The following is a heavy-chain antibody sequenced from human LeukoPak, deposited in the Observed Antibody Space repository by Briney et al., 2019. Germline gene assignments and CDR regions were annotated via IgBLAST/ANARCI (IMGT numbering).Heavy chain of an antibody. D-gene: IGHD4-17*01. CDR2: IYYSGST. J-gene: IGHJ3*02. CDR3: ARYDYGRDAFDI. Sequence: SETLSLTCTVSGGSISSSSYYWGWIRQPPGKGLEWIGYIYYSGSTNYNPSLKSRVTISVDTSKNQFSLKLSSVTAADTAVYYCARYDYGRDAFDIWGQGTMVTVSS. V-gene: IGHV4-61*05. CDR1: GGSISSSSYY.